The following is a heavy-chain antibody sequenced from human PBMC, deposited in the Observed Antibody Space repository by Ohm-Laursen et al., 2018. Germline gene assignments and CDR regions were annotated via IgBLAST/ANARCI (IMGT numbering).Heavy chain of an antibody. CDR2: INHSGST. D-gene: IGHD6-25*01. CDR3: ARRRSTSYYYYGMDV. CDR1: GGSISSSSYY. J-gene: IGHJ6*02. Sequence: SETLSLTCSVSGGSISSSSYYWGWFRQPPGKGLEWIGEINHSGSTNYNPSLKSRVTISVDTSKNQFSLKLSSVTAADTAVYYCARRRSTSYYYYGMDVWGQGTTVTVSS. V-gene: IGHV4-39*07.